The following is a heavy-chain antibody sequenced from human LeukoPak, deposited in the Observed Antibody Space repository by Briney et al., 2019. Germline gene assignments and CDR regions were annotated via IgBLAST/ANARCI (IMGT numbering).Heavy chain of an antibody. CDR3: AREPYSGGYGDYYYYYMDL. CDR2: ISGSGGST. Sequence: GGSLRLSCAASGLTFCSYGMSWVRQAPGKGLEWVSAISGSGGSTYYADSVKGRFTISRDNSKNTLYLQMNSLRAEDTAVYYCAREPYSGGYGDYYYYYMDLWGQGTTVTISS. D-gene: IGHD1-26*01. V-gene: IGHV3-23*01. CDR1: GLTFCSYG. J-gene: IGHJ6*03.